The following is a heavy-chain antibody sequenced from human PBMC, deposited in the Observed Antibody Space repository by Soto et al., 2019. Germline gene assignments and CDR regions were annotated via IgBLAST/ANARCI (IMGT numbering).Heavy chain of an antibody. J-gene: IGHJ4*01. CDR3: SRQPSDCIGGCCYRGPFDY. V-gene: IGHV4-39*01. CDR1: GGSISSSSYY. Sequence: QLQLQESGPGLVKPSETLSLTCTVSGGSISSSSYYWGWIRQPPGKWLEWLGSIYYSWSTYYIPSPWSRVAISLHRYTIQCSLKVSSVGGSDPAVYYCSRQPSDCIGGCCYRGPFDYGGHGTLVTVSS. CDR2: IYYSWST. D-gene: IGHD2-15*01.